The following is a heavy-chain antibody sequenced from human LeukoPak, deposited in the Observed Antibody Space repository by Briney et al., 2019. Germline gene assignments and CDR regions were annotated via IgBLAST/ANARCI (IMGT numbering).Heavy chain of an antibody. Sequence: SVKVSCKASGYIFTDYYMHWVRQAPGQGLEWMGGIIPIFGTANYAQKFQGRVTITADESTSTAYMELSSLRSEDTAVYYCARGHYVWGSYRLRRWYGMDVWGQGTTVTVSS. V-gene: IGHV1-69*13. CDR2: IIPIFGTA. CDR3: ARGHYVWGSYRLRRWYGMDV. D-gene: IGHD3-16*02. J-gene: IGHJ6*02. CDR1: GYIFTDYY.